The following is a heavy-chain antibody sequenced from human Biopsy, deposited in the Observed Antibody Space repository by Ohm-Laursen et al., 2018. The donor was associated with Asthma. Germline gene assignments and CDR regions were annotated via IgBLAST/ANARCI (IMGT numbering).Heavy chain of an antibody. J-gene: IGHJ4*02. Sequence: SVKVSCKSLGGTFNTYVIGWVRQAPGQGLEWMGGINSVFGTTTYPQKFQDRATITADDSTSTVYMELSNLRSEDKAVYYCARKAGSCISRTCYSLDFWGQGTLVTVSS. V-gene: IGHV1-69*13. CDR3: ARKAGSCISRTCYSLDF. CDR1: GGTFNTYV. CDR2: INSVFGTT. D-gene: IGHD2-2*01.